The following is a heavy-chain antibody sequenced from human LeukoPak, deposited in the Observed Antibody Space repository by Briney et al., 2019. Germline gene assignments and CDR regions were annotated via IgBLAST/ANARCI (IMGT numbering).Heavy chain of an antibody. CDR2: IGGNTGII. V-gene: IGHV3-48*01. Sequence: PGGSLRLSCAASGFTVSSNYMSWVRQAPGKGLEWLSYIGGNTGIIWYADSVKGRFTISRDNAKNSLYLQMNSLGVEDTAVYFCVRDHLFAFDYWGRGALVTVSS. CDR1: GFTVSSNY. CDR3: VRDHLFAFDY. J-gene: IGHJ4*02.